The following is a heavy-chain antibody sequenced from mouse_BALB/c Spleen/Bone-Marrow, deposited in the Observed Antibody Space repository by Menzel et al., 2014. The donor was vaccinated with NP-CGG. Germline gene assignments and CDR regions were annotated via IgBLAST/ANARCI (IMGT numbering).Heavy chain of an antibody. Sequence: VQVVESGAELVKPGASVKLSCKASGYTFTSYWMHWVKQRPGQGLEWIGEIDPSDSYTNYDQKFKGKATLTVDKSSSTAYMQLSSLTSEDSAAYYCARGLYGNSGYWGQGTTLTVSS. J-gene: IGHJ2*01. D-gene: IGHD2-1*01. CDR2: IDPSDSYT. CDR3: ARGLYGNSGY. CDR1: GYTFTSYW. V-gene: IGHV1-69*02.